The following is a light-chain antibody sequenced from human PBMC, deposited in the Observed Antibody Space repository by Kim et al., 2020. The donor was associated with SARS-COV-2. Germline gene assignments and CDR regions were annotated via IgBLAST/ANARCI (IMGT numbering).Light chain of an antibody. CDR2: GAS. CDR1: QIIRNSY. J-gene: IGKJ1*01. V-gene: IGKV3-20*01. CDR3: QQFGSSPPWT. Sequence: PGERATLSCRASQIIRNSYLAWYQQKPGQAPRLLIYGASTRATGIPDRFSGSGSGTDFTLTITRLEPEDFAVHYCQQFGSSPPWTFGQGTKVDIK.